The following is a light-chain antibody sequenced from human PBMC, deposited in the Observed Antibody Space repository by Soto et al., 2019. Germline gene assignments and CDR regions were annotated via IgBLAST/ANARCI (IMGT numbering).Light chain of an antibody. CDR3: LQDYNYPRT. CDR2: AAS. J-gene: IGKJ1*01. V-gene: IGKV1-6*01. CDR1: QGIRND. Sequence: AIQMTQSPSSLSASVGDRVTITCRASQGIRNDLGWYQQKPGRAPKLLIYAASSLQSGVPSRFSGSGSGTDFTLTISSLQPEDYATYYCLQDYNYPRTFGQGTKVDIK.